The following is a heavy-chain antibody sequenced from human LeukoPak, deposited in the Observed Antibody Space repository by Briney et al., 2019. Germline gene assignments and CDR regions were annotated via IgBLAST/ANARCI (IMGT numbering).Heavy chain of an antibody. CDR3: TRAPYSSSQYPDYYYYYYMDV. J-gene: IGHJ6*03. V-gene: IGHV1-69*13. Sequence: SVKVSCKASGGTFSSYAISWVRQAPGQGLEWMGGIIPIFGTANYAQKFQGRVTITADESTSTAYMSLSSLRSEDTAVYYCTRAPYSSSQYPDYYYYYYMDVWGKGTTVTVSS. CDR2: IIPIFGTA. CDR1: GGTFSSYA. D-gene: IGHD6-13*01.